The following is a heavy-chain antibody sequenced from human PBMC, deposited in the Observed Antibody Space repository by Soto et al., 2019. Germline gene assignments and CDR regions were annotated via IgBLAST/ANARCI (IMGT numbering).Heavy chain of an antibody. CDR1: GGSISSSSYY. Sequence: QLQLQESGPGLVKPSETLSLTCTVSGGSISSSSYYWGWIRQPPGKGLEWIGSIYYSGSTYYNPSLKSRVTISVDTSTNQFSLKLSSVTAADTAVYYCASIVVPAAPVRRYYYYGMDVWGQGTTVTVSS. D-gene: IGHD2-2*01. J-gene: IGHJ6*02. CDR3: ASIVVPAAPVRRYYYYGMDV. V-gene: IGHV4-39*01. CDR2: IYYSGST.